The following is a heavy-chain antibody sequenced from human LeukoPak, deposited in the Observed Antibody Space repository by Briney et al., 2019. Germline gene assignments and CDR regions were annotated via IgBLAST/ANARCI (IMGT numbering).Heavy chain of an antibody. CDR2: VYYTGST. Sequence: XYWSWVRQPPGKGLEWIGFVYYTGSTNYSPSLKSRVTISVDTSKNQFSLKLRSVTAADTAVYYCARDAQLLWFGELTPTKFDYWGQGTLVTVSS. J-gene: IGHJ4*02. CDR3: ARDAQLLWFGELTPTKFDY. V-gene: IGHV4-59*01. D-gene: IGHD3-10*01. CDR1: XY.